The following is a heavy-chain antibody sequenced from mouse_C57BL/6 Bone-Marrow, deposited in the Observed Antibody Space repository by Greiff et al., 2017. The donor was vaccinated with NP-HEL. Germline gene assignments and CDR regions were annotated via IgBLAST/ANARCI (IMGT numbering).Heavy chain of an antibody. V-gene: IGHV1-5*01. D-gene: IGHD1-1*01. CDR2: IYPGNSDT. CDR3: TRRITTVYYFDY. CDR1: GYTFTSYW. J-gene: IGHJ2*01. Sequence: VQLQQSGTVLARPGASVKMSCKTSGYTFTSYWMHWVKQRPGQGLEWIGAIYPGNSDTSYNQKFKGKAKLTAVTSASTAYMELSSLTNEDSAVYYCTRRITTVYYFDYWGQGTTLTVSS.